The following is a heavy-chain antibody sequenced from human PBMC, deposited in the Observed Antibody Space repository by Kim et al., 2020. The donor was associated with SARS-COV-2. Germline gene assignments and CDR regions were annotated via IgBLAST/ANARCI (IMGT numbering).Heavy chain of an antibody. D-gene: IGHD6-19*01. CDR3: AKGTYSSGWYSGYGMDV. Sequence: GGSLRLSCAASGFTFSSYGMHWVRQAPGKGLEWVAVISYDGSNKYYADSVKGRFTISRDNSKNTLYLQMNSLRAEDTAVYYCAKGTYSSGWYSGYGMDVWGQGTTVTVSS. CDR1: GFTFSSYG. V-gene: IGHV3-30*18. CDR2: ISYDGSNK. J-gene: IGHJ6*02.